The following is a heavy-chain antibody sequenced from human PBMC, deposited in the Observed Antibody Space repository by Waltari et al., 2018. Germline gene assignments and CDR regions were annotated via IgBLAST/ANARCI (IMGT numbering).Heavy chain of an antibody. CDR3: ARETAYSSGWYGY. D-gene: IGHD6-19*01. J-gene: IGHJ4*02. CDR1: GFTVSSNY. CDR2: IYSGGST. Sequence: EVQLVESGGGLIQPGGSLRLSCAASGFTVSSNYMSWVRQAPGKGLEWVSVIYSGGSTYYADSVKGRFTISRDNAKNSLYLQMNSLRAEDTAVYYCARETAYSSGWYGYWGQGTLVTVSS. V-gene: IGHV3-53*01.